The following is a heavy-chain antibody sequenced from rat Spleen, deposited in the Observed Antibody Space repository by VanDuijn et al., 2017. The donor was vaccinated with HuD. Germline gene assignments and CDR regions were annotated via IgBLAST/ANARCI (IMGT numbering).Heavy chain of an antibody. D-gene: IGHD1-10*01. Sequence: EVQLVESGGDLVQPGGSLKLSCAASGFTFSDYNMAWVRQAPTKGLEWVATISYDGSSTYYRDSVKGRFTISRDNAKSTLYLQMNSLRSEDTATYDCARRGYNNHWYFDLWGPGTMVTVSS. CDR1: GFTFSDYN. J-gene: IGHJ1*01. CDR2: ISYDGSST. CDR3: ARRGYNNHWYFDL. V-gene: IGHV5-7*01.